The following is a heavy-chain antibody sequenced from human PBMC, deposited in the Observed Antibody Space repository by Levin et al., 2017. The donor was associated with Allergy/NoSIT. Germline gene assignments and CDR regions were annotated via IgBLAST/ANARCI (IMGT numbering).Heavy chain of an antibody. CDR3: ARGKARFLEWLLYSGNDY. Sequence: VASVKVSCKASGYTFTSYDINWVRQATGQGLEWMGWMNPNSGNTGYAQKFQGRVTMTRNTSISTAYMELSSLRSEDTAVYYCARGKARFLEWLLYSGNDYWGQGTLVTVSS. D-gene: IGHD3-3*01. CDR2: MNPNSGNT. J-gene: IGHJ4*02. CDR1: GYTFTSYD. V-gene: IGHV1-8*01.